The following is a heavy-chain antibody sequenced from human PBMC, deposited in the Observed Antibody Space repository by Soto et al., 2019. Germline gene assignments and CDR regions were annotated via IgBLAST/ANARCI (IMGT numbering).Heavy chain of an antibody. CDR2: ISGIGDNT. D-gene: IGHD1-1*01. J-gene: IGHJ5*02. Sequence: PGGSLRLSCAASGFTFSNYAMNWVRQAPGKGLEWVSTISGIGDNTYYADSVKGRFTISRDNSKNTLFLQMTSLTSEDTAVYYCARDQSWHDLVWWFDPWGQGTLVTVSS. CDR3: ARDQSWHDLVWWFDP. V-gene: IGHV3-23*01. CDR1: GFTFSNYA.